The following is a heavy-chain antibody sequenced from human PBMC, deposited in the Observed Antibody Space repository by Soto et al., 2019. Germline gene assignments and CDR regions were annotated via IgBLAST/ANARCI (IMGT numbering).Heavy chain of an antibody. CDR2: IKQDGSEK. V-gene: IGHV3-7*01. Sequence: GGSLRLSCAASGFTFSSYWMSWVRQAPGKGLEWVANIKQDGSEKYYVDSVKGRFTISRDNAKNSLYLQMNSLRAEDTAVYYCARVTIRSYYYYYYMDVWGKGTTVTVSS. CDR3: ARVTIRSYYYYYYMDV. D-gene: IGHD2-21*01. J-gene: IGHJ6*03. CDR1: GFTFSSYW.